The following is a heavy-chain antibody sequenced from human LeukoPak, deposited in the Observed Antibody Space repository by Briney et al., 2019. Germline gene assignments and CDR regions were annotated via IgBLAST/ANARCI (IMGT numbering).Heavy chain of an antibody. CDR2: ISGSGGST. CDR1: GFTFSSYA. CDR3: AKDGATGTWVYYYGMDV. D-gene: IGHD1-1*01. Sequence: GGSLRLSCAASGFTFSSYAMSWVRQAPGKGLEWVSAISGSGGSTYYADSVKGRFTISRDNSKNTLYLQMNSLRAEDTAVYYCAKDGATGTWVYYYGMDVWGKGTTVTVSS. V-gene: IGHV3-23*01. J-gene: IGHJ6*04.